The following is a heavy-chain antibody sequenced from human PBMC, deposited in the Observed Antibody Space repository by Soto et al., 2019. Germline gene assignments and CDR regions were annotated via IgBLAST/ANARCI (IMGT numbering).Heavy chain of an antibody. Sequence: GASLKVSCKASGYTFTSYGISWVRQAPGQRLEWMGWISAYNGNTNYAQKLQGRVTMTTDTSTSTAYMELRSLRSDDTAVYYCARDLRNYYDCSGYYPGEYFQHWGQGAVVTVSS. D-gene: IGHD3-22*01. CDR1: GYTFTSYG. CDR3: ARDLRNYYDCSGYYPGEYFQH. V-gene: IGHV1-18*01. J-gene: IGHJ1*01. CDR2: ISAYNGNT.